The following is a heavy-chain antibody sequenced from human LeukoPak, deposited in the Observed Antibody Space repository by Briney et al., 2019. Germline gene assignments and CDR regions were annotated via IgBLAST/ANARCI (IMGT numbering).Heavy chain of an antibody. CDR3: SRGPYCSSGSCYPDPDAFDV. V-gene: IGHV3-49*04. D-gene: IGHD2-15*01. CDR2: IRSKSYGGTT. CDR1: GFTFGDYA. Sequence: PGRSLRLSCTASGFTFGDYAMAWVRQAPGKGLEWVGFIRSKSYGGTTEYAASVKGRFTISRDDSKSIAYLQMNSLKTEDTAVYYCSRGPYCSSGSCYPDPDAFDVWGRGTVVTFSS. J-gene: IGHJ3*01.